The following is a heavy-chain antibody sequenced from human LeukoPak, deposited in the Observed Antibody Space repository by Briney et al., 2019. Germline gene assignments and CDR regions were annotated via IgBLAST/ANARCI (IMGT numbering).Heavy chain of an antibody. Sequence: ASVEVSCKASGYSFTSNYIHWVRQAPGQGLEWMGMIYPRDGSTSYAQKFQGRVTVTRDTSTSTVHMELSGLRSEDTAVYYCARDQEAFDYWGQGTLVTVSS. CDR1: GYSFTSNY. CDR3: ARDQEAFDY. V-gene: IGHV1-46*01. CDR2: IYPRDGST. J-gene: IGHJ4*02.